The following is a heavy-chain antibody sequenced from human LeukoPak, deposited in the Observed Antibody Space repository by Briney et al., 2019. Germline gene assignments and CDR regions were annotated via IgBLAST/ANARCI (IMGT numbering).Heavy chain of an antibody. D-gene: IGHD4-17*01. V-gene: IGHV3-23*01. CDR2: ISGSGDSR. J-gene: IGHJ6*02. CDR3: AKGVTTVRIYYHGMDV. Sequence: TGGSLRLSCAASGFTFSSCAMSWVRQAPGKGLEWVSLISGSGDSRYHADSVKGRFTISRDNAKNTLWLQMNSLRAEDTAVYYCAKGVTTVRIYYHGMDVWGQGTTVTVSS. CDR1: GFTFSSCA.